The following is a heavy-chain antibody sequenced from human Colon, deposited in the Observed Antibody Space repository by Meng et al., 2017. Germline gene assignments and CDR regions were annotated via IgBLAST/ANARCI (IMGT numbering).Heavy chain of an antibody. Sequence: QEELKECGRRLLRHSATLSLTCTVYGWSFTDFYWSWVRQSPETGLEWIGEINHGGGTNYNPSLSSRVTISLDTSKNQFFLKMNSVTAADTAVYYCARVDFPGDFRDSSGLGLWGQGTLVTVSS. CDR2: INHGGGT. CDR1: GWSFTDFY. D-gene: IGHD3-22*01. V-gene: IGHV4-34*01. CDR3: ARVDFPGDFRDSSGLGL. J-gene: IGHJ4*02.